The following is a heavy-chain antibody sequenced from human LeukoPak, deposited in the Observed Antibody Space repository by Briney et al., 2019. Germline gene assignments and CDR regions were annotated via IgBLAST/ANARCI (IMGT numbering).Heavy chain of an antibody. D-gene: IGHD1-1*01. CDR2: IYYSGST. CDR3: ARHGLQLERYNWFDP. CDR1: GGSISSSSYY. J-gene: IGHJ5*02. V-gene: IGHV4-39*01. Sequence: SETLSLTCTVSGGSISSSSYYWGWIRQPPGKGLEWIGGIYYSGSTYYNPSLKSRVTISVDTSKNQFSLKLSSVTAADTAVYYCARHGLQLERYNWFDPWGQGTLVTVSS.